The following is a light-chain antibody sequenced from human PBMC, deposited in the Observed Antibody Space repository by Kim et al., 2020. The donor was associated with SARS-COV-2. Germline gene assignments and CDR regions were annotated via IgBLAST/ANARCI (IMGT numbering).Light chain of an antibody. CDR1: QTIDKY. CDR2: ATS. V-gene: IGKV1-39*01. CDR3: QQSQ. Sequence: PSFLSASVGDRVTITCRASQTIDKYLNWYQQKPGKAPKLLIYATSALESGVPSRFSGSRSGTDFTLTISGLQPEDFATYYCQQSQFGQGTKVDIK. J-gene: IGKJ1*01.